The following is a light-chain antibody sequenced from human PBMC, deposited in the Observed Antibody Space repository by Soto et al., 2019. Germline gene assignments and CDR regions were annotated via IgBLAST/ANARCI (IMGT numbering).Light chain of an antibody. J-gene: IGKJ4*01. Sequence: DIVMTQSPDSLAVSLGERATINCKSSQSVLYSSNNKNYLAWYQQKPGQPPKLLIYWASTRDSGVPDRFSGSGSGTDFTLNISRLQAEDVAVYYCHQYYNNPLSFGGGTKVEIK. CDR2: WAS. CDR1: QSVLYSSNNKNY. V-gene: IGKV4-1*01. CDR3: HQYYNNPLS.